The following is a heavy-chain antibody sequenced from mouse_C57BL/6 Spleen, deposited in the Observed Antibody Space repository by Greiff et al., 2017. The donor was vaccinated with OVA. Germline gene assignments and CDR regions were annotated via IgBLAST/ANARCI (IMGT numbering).Heavy chain of an antibody. J-gene: IGHJ4*01. CDR1: GYTFTSYT. CDR3: ARDPITTDYAMDY. CDR2: INPSSGYT. Sequence: VQLQQSGAELARPGASVKMSCKASGYTFTSYTMHWVKQRPGQGLEWIGYINPSSGYTKYNQKFKDKATLTADKSSSTAYMQLSSLTSEDSAVYYCARDPITTDYAMDYWGQGTSVTVSS. D-gene: IGHD1-2*01. V-gene: IGHV1-4*01.